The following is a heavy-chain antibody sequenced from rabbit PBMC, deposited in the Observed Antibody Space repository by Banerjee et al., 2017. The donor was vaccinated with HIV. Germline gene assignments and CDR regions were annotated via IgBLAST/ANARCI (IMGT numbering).Heavy chain of an antibody. CDR2: IYTGSSGTT. Sequence: QSLEESGGDLVKPGASLTLTCKASGLDFSLSYWICWVRQAPGKGLEWIGCIYTGSSGTTVYANWAKGRFTISKTSSTTVTLQMTSLTAADTATYFCARDNTSTSGSAFNLWGQGTLVTVS. V-gene: IGHV1S40*01. CDR1: GLDFSLSYW. CDR3: ARDNTSTSGSAFNL. D-gene: IGHD1-1*01. J-gene: IGHJ4*01.